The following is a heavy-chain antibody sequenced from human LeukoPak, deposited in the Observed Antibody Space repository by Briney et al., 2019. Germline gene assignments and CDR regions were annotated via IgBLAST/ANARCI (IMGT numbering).Heavy chain of an antibody. CDR3: VKEAHYCGSECYLSPLDS. CDR1: GFSFSNFA. Sequence: GRSLRLSCAASGFSFSNFAMHWVRQAPGKGLEWVATVWYDGTKKYYADSVKGRFTISRDSSTSALYLPMNSLRDNDTAVYYCVKEAHYCGSECYLSPLDSWGQGTQVTVPS. V-gene: IGHV3-33*06. CDR2: VWYDGTKK. D-gene: IGHD2-21*01. J-gene: IGHJ4*02.